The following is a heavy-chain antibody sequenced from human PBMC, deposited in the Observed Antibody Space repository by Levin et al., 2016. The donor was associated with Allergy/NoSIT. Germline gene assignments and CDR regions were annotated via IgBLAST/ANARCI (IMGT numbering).Heavy chain of an antibody. D-gene: IGHD2-21*01. CDR2: ISYDGNKK. CDR3: TTYCGGDCLFDY. Sequence: VRQAPGKGLEWVAVISYDGNKKYYADSVKGRFTISRDISKNTLYLQMNSLRVEDTAVYYCTTYCGGDCLFDYWGQGTLVTVSS. V-gene: IGHV3-30*03. J-gene: IGHJ4*02.